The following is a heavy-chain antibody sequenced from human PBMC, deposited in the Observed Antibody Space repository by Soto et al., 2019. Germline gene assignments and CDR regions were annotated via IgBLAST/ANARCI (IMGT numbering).Heavy chain of an antibody. J-gene: IGHJ4*02. Sequence: QVQLVESGGGVVQPGRSLRLSCAASGFTFSSFGMEWVRQAPGKGLEWVALIWYDGSKKNYADSVKGRFTISRDNSKNTLSLLMNSLRAEDTAVYYCVRDYFDSSGYIPFDSWGQGTLVTVSS. V-gene: IGHV3-33*01. CDR2: IWYDGSKK. CDR1: GFTFSSFG. D-gene: IGHD3-22*01. CDR3: VRDYFDSSGYIPFDS.